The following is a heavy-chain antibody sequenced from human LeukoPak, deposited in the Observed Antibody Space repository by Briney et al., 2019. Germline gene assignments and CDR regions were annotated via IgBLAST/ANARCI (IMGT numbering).Heavy chain of an antibody. CDR3: TRWFGELLIAY. J-gene: IGHJ4*02. Sequence: GGSLRLSCAASGFTFSDYYMSWVRQAPGKGLEWVGRIRSKANSYATAYAASVKGRFTISRDDSKNTAYLQMNSLKTEDTAVYYCTRWFGELLIAYWGQGTLVTVSS. CDR2: IRSKANSYAT. D-gene: IGHD3-10*01. CDR1: GFTFSDYY. V-gene: IGHV3-73*01.